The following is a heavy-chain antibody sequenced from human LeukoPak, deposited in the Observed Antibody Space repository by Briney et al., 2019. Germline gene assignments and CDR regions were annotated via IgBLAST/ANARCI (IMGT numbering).Heavy chain of an antibody. CDR3: AREDPRGSGFDY. D-gene: IGHD2-15*01. CDR1: GFTFSSDD. CDR2: INTAGDT. Sequence: GGSLRLSCAASGFTFSSDDMHCVRQATGKGLEWVSTINTAGDTYYPGSVMGRFSISRENAKNFLYLKMNSLRAGDTAVYYCAREDPRGSGFDYWGQGTLVTASS. V-gene: IGHV3-13*04. J-gene: IGHJ4*01.